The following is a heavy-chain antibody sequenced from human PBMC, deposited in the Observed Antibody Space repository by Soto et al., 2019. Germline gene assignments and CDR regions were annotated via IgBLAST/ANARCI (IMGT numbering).Heavy chain of an antibody. J-gene: IGHJ5*02. Sequence: PSQTLSLTCAISRDSVSSNTASWNWIRQSPSRGLEWLGRTYFRSKWYNDYAVSVKSRIIISPDTSNNQFSLQLNSVTPEDTAVYFCAKGDNLGPKTGYAFDPWGQGIMVTVSS. CDR1: RDSVSSNTAS. D-gene: IGHD5-12*01. CDR3: AKGDNLGPKTGYAFDP. CDR2: TYFRSKWYN. V-gene: IGHV6-1*01.